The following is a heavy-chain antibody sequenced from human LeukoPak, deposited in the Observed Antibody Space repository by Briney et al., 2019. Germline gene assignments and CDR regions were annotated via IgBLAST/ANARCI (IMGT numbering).Heavy chain of an antibody. Sequence: SETLSLTGTVSGGSVSSGSYYWSWIRQPPGKGLEWIGYIYYSGSTNYNPSLKSRVTISVDTSKNQFSLKLSSVTAADTAVYYCAGLPKYSGYDLGGGYWGQGTLVTVSS. CDR3: AGLPKYSGYDLGGGY. D-gene: IGHD5-12*01. CDR1: GGSVSSGSYY. J-gene: IGHJ4*02. CDR2: IYYSGST. V-gene: IGHV4-61*01.